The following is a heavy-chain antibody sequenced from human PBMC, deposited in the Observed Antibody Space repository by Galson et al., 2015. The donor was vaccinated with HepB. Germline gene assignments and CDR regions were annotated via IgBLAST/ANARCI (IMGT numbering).Heavy chain of an antibody. Sequence: SETLSLTCTVSGGSISSSSYYWGWIRQPPGKGLEWIGSIYYSGSTYYNPSLKSRVTISVDTSKNQFSLKLSSVTAADTAVYYCARDAGTGYYGSGSYYNWYYYYGMDVWGRGTTVTVSS. J-gene: IGHJ6*02. CDR2: IYYSGST. CDR1: GGSISSSSYY. V-gene: IGHV4-39*07. CDR3: ARDAGTGYYGSGSYYNWYYYYGMDV. D-gene: IGHD3-10*01.